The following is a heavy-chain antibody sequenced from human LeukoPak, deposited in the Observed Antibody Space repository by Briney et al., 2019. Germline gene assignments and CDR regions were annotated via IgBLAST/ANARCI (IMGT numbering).Heavy chain of an antibody. J-gene: IGHJ5*02. D-gene: IGHD3-10*01. Sequence: SQTLSLTCTVSGGSISSGDYYWSWIRQPPGKGLEWIGYIYYSGSTYYNPSLKSRVTISVDTSNNQFSLKLSSVTAADTAVYYCAREGYYYGSGCLDPWGQGTLVTVSS. CDR2: IYYSGST. V-gene: IGHV4-30-4*01. CDR1: GGSISSGDYY. CDR3: AREGYYYGSGCLDP.